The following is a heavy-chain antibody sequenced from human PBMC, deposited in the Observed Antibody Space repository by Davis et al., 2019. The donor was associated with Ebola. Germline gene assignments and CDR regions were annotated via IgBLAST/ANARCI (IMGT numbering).Heavy chain of an antibody. D-gene: IGHD2/OR15-2a*01. CDR3: AKGVFSVDY. V-gene: IGHV3-23*01. J-gene: IGHJ4*02. Sequence: PGGPLRLSCAASGFTFSMFAMTWVRQAPGKGLEWVAGINNGGGSTFYADSVKGRFTISRDNSKNTLYLQMNSLRAEDTAVYYCAKGVFSVDYWGQGTLVTVSP. CDR2: INNGGGST. CDR1: GFTFSMFA.